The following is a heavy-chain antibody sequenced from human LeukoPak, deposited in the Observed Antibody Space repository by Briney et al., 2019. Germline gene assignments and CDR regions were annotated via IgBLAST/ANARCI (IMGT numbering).Heavy chain of an antibody. CDR1: GFTFNIYA. V-gene: IGHV3-23*01. CDR3: VRDRPNYYDSSGHYYRRDGDY. D-gene: IGHD3-22*01. J-gene: IGHJ4*02. CDR2: ITSRDGTT. Sequence: GGSLILSCAASGFTFNIYAMSWVRQTPGKGLEWVSSITSRDGTTYYTDSVKGRFTISRDNSENTLYLQMNSLRAEDTAIYYCVRDRPNYYDSSGHYYRRDGDYWGQGTLVTVSS.